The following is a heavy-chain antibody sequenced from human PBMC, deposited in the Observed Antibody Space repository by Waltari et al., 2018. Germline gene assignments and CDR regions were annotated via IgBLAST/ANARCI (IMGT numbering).Heavy chain of an antibody. V-gene: IGHV4-34*01. CDR3: ARGKTARPHSKWFGELSAKYYFDY. Sequence: QVQLQQWGAGLLKPSETLSLTCAVYGGSFSAYYWSWIRQPPGKGLEWIGEIKDSGSTRNYPPPKGRVTLSVETSNNQFSLKLTSVTAADTAVYYCARGKTARPHSKWFGELSAKYYFDYWGQGTLVTVSS. CDR2: IKDSGST. J-gene: IGHJ4*02. D-gene: IGHD3-10*01. CDR1: GGSFSAYY.